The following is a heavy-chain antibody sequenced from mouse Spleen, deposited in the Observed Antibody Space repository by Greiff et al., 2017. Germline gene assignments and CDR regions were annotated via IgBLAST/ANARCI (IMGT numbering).Heavy chain of an antibody. CDR3: ARSTYYSNYGRGYYAMDY. CDR2: INPNNGGT. V-gene: IGHV1-18*01. J-gene: IGHJ4*01. D-gene: IGHD2-5*01. Sequence: EVQLQQSGPELVKPGASVKIPCKASGYTFTDYNMDWVKQSHGKSLEWIGDINPNNGGTIYNQKFKGKATLTVDKSSSTAYMELRSLTSEDTAVYYCARSTYYSNYGRGYYAMDYWGQGTSVTVSS. CDR1: GYTFTDYN.